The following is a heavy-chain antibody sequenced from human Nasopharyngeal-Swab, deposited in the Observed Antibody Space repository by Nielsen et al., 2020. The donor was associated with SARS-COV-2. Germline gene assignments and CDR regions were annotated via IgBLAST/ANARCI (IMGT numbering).Heavy chain of an antibody. V-gene: IGHV3-7*01. CDR1: GFTFGDYA. J-gene: IGHJ4*02. Sequence: GESLKISCTTSGFTFGDYAMSWVRQAPGKGLEWVANIKQDGGEKNYVDSVKGRFTISRDNAKNSLYLQMNTLRAEDTAVYYCVRDVIATVTTPPDYWGQGTLVTVSS. CDR2: IKQDGGEK. D-gene: IGHD4-17*01. CDR3: VRDVIATVTTPPDY.